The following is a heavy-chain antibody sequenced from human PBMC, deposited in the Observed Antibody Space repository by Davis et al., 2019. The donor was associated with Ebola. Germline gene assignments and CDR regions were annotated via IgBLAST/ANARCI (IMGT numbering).Heavy chain of an antibody. CDR1: GFTFSDYY. J-gene: IGHJ6*04. V-gene: IGHV3-11*01. CDR3: ARVSGDFDWLFAGGMDV. Sequence: PGGSLKISCAASGFTFSDYYMSWIRQAPGKGLEWVSYISSSGSTIYYADSVKGRFTISRDNAKNSLYLQMNSLRAEDTAVYYCARVSGDFDWLFAGGMDVWGKGTTVTVSS. D-gene: IGHD3-9*01. CDR2: ISSSGSTI.